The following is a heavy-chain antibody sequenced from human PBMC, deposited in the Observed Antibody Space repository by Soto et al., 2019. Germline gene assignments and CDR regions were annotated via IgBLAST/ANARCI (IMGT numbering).Heavy chain of an antibody. J-gene: IGHJ6*02. CDR3: ARDDDFWSGYPIYYYGMDV. CDR1: GFTFSSYS. CDR2: ISSSSSTI. D-gene: IGHD3-3*01. V-gene: IGHV3-48*02. Sequence: GGSLRLSCAASGFTFSSYSMNWVRQAPGKGLEWVSYISSSSSTIYYADSVKSRFTISRDNAKNSLYLQMNSLRDEDTAVYYCARDDDFWSGYPIYYYGMDVWGQGTTVTVSS.